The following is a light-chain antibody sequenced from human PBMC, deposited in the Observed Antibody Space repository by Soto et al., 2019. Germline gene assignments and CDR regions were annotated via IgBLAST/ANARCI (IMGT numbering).Light chain of an antibody. V-gene: IGKV1-39*01. CDR3: QQGFSTPLS. Sequence: IQITQAPSSLSASVGDRVTITCRTSQTIANYLNWHQKKRGQATKVMIFIGSGLRSGVASRFSGSGYGTEFTLTITSLQPEDSATYFCQQGFSTPLSFGGGTKVDIK. CDR1: QTIANY. J-gene: IGKJ4*01. CDR2: IGS.